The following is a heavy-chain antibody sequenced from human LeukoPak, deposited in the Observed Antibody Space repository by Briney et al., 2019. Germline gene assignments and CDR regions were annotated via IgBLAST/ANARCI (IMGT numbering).Heavy chain of an antibody. J-gene: IGHJ4*02. CDR1: GGPVSSGSYY. CDR3: ARVGDFWSGYQIDY. CDR2: IYYSGST. Sequence: PSETLSLTCTVSGGPVSSGSYYWSWIRQPPGKGLEWIGYIYYSGSTNYNPSLKSRVTISVDTSKNQFSLKLSSVTAADTAVYYCARVGDFWSGYQIDYWGQGTLVTVSS. D-gene: IGHD3-3*01. V-gene: IGHV4-61*01.